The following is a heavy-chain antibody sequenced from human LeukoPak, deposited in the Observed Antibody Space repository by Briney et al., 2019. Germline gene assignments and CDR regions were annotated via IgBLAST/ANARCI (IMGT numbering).Heavy chain of an antibody. CDR2: IKQDGSEK. V-gene: IGHV3-7*01. Sequence: GGSLRLSCAASGFTFSSYWMSWVRQAPGKGLEWVANIKQDGSEKYYVDSVKGRFTISRDNAKNSLYLQMNSLRAQDTAVYYCARGKGGWLQFSWFDPWGQGTLVTVSS. D-gene: IGHD5-24*01. CDR3: ARGKGGWLQFSWFDP. CDR1: GFTFSSYW. J-gene: IGHJ5*02.